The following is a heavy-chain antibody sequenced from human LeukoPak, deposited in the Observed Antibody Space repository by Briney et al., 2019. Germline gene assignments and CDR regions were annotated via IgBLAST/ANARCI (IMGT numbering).Heavy chain of an antibody. CDR1: GFIFNNYV. D-gene: IGHD6-13*01. CDR2: ISGSGVTT. Sequence: GGSLRLSYAASGFIFNNYVMNWVRQAPGKGLEWVSAISGSGVTTNYADSVQGRFTISRDNSKDTLYLQMNSLRAEDTAVYYCVKGHSTWYFDYWGQGTLVTVSS. J-gene: IGHJ4*02. V-gene: IGHV3-23*01. CDR3: VKGHSTWYFDY.